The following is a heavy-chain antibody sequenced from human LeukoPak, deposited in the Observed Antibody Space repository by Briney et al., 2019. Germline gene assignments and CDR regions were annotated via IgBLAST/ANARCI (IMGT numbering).Heavy chain of an antibody. J-gene: IGHJ6*02. CDR1: GYTFTSYG. D-gene: IGHD2-2*01. V-gene: IGHV1-18*01. CDR2: ISAYNGNT. Sequence: ASVKVSCKASGYTFTSYGISWVRQAPGQGLEWMGWISAYNGNTNYAQKLQGRVTMTTDTSTSTAYMELRSLRSDDTAVYYCARDLCSSTSCPYYYGMDVWGQGTTVTVPS. CDR3: ARDLCSSTSCPYYYGMDV.